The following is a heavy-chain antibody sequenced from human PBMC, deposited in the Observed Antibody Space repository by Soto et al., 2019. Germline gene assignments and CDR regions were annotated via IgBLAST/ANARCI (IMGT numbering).Heavy chain of an antibody. CDR1: GGSISSYY. CDR2: IYYSGST. V-gene: IGHV4-59*08. Sequence: LSLTCTVSGGSISSYYWSWIRQPPGKGLEWIGYIYYSGSTNYNPSLKSRVTISVDTSKSQFSLKLSSVTAADTAVYYCARRYGSSFDYWGQGTLVTVSS. D-gene: IGHD6-13*01. J-gene: IGHJ4*02. CDR3: ARRYGSSFDY.